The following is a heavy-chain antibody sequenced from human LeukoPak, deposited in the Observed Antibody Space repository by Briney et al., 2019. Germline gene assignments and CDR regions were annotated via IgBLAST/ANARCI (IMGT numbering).Heavy chain of an antibody. J-gene: IGHJ4*02. CDR1: GFTFSSYD. CDR2: ISGSGGST. CDR3: AKRVKTSVTTVDY. D-gene: IGHD4-17*01. V-gene: IGHV3-23*01. Sequence: SGGSLRLSCAASGFTFSSYDMNWVRQAPGKGLEWVSDISGSGGSTYYADSVKGRFTISRDNSKNTLYLQMNSLRAEDTAVYYCAKRVKTSVTTVDYWGQGTLVTVSS.